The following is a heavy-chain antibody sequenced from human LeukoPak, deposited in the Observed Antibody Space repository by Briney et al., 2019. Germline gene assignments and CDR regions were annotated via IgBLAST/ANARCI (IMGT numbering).Heavy chain of an antibody. CDR2: ISNDGGGT. CDR3: AKVNSGYFADL. Sequence: PGGSLRLSCSASGFIFNSYGLMWVRQAPGKGLEWVSAISNDGGGTTCAHFVKGRFTISRDNSKNTLSLQMNSLRPEDTALYYCAKVNSGYFADLWGQGTVVTVSS. CDR1: GFIFNSYG. V-gene: IGHV3-23*01. D-gene: IGHD3-22*01. J-gene: IGHJ5*02.